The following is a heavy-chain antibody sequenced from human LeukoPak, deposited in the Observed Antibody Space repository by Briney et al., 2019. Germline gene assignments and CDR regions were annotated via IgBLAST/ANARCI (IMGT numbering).Heavy chain of an antibody. CDR3: ARLGYDSSGYYSPLGY. V-gene: IGHV5-10-1*01. D-gene: IGHD3-22*01. CDR1: GYSFTSYW. Sequence: GESLKISCKGSGYSFTSYWISWVRQMPGKGLEWMGRIDPSDSYTNYSPSFQGHVTISADKSISTAYLQWSSLKASDTAMYYCARLGYDSSGYYSPLGYWGQGTLVTVSS. J-gene: IGHJ4*02. CDR2: IDPSDSYT.